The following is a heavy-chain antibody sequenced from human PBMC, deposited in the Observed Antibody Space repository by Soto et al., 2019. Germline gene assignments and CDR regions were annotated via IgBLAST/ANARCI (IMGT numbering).Heavy chain of an antibody. D-gene: IGHD2-8*01. Sequence: SVKVSCKDAGYRLSDYHIQWVRQAPGQGLQWLGRKNPTGAGTSTAQKSQGCVTITRDRSISTVYMELTRLRSDDTAVYFCARGHSTDCSNGVGSFLDNPEMDVWGQ. V-gene: IGHV1-2*04. CDR1: GYRLSDYH. J-gene: IGHJ6*02. CDR3: ARGHSTDCSNGVGSFLDNPEMDV. CDR2: KNPTGAGT.